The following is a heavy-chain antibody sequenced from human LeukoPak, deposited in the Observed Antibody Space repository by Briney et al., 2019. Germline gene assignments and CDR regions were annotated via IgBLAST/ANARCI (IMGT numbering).Heavy chain of an antibody. CDR2: ISWNSGSI. D-gene: IGHD2-8*02. J-gene: IGHJ4*02. CDR1: GFTFDDYA. Sequence: GGSLRLSCAASGFTFDDYAMHWVRQAPGKGLEWVSGISWNSGSIGYADSVKGRFTISRDNAKNSLYLQMNSLRAEDTAVYYCASSGYWGQGTLVTVSS. CDR3: ASSGY. V-gene: IGHV3-9*01.